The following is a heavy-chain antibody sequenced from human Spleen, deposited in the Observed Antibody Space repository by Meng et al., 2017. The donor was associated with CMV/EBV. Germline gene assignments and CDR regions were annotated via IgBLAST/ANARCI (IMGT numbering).Heavy chain of an antibody. CDR3: ARATENFVVEPPAILFDY. D-gene: IGHD2-2*02. CDR1: GYTFTGYY. Sequence: ASVQVSCKASGYTFTGYYMHWVRQAPGQGLEWMGRINPNSGTTHFAQKFQGRVTMTRDTSISTAYMELRRLTSDDTAVYYCARATENFVVEPPAILFDYWGQGTLVTVSS. CDR2: INPNSGTT. V-gene: IGHV1-2*02. J-gene: IGHJ4*02.